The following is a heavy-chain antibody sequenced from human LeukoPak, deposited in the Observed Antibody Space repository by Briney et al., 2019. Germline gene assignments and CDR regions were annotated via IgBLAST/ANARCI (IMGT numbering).Heavy chain of an antibody. CDR1: GYTFTGYY. D-gene: IGHD2-21*01. CDR3: ARGDWFDP. CDR2: VSGYNGNT. J-gene: IGHJ5*02. V-gene: IGHV1-18*04. Sequence: ASVKASCKASGYTFTGYYMHWVRQAPGQGLEWMGWVSGYNGNTNYAQKFEGRVAMTTDTSSSTAYMELRSLRSDDTAIYYCARGDWFDPWGQGTLVTVSS.